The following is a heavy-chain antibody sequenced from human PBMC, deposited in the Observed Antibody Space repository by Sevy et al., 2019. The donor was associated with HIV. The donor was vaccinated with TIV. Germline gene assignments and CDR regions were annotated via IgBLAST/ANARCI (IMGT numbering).Heavy chain of an antibody. CDR2: MSSGTSYT. D-gene: IGHD1-7*01. CDR1: GFTFSDYY. J-gene: IGHJ4*02. Sequence: GGSLRLSRAASGFTFSDYYMSWIRQAPGKGLEWVSYMSSGTSYTNYADSVKGRFTISRDNAKNSLYLQMNSLRAEDTAVYYCARDRRNYGGQYFDYWGQGTLVTVSS. V-gene: IGHV3-11*06. CDR3: ARDRRNYGGQYFDY.